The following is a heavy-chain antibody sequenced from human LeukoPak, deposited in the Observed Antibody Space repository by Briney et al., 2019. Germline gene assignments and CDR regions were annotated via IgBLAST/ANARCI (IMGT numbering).Heavy chain of an antibody. V-gene: IGHV3-23*01. CDR2: ISGSGDNT. D-gene: IGHD3-10*01. J-gene: IGHJ4*02. CDR1: GFSFSSYA. Sequence: GGSLRLSCAASGFSFSSYAMSWVRQAPGKGLEWVSSISGSGDNTYYAESVKGRFTISRDNSKNTLYLQMNSLRAEDTAVYYCAKVPPTLWFGELFFDYWGQGTLVTVSS. CDR3: AKVPPTLWFGELFFDY.